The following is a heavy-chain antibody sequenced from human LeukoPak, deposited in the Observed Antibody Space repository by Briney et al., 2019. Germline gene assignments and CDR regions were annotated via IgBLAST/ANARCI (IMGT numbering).Heavy chain of an antibody. V-gene: IGHV1-69*05. Sequence: SVKGSCKASGGTFSSYAISWVRQAPGQGLEWMGGIIPIFGTANYAQKFQGRVTITTDESTSTAYMELSSLRSEDTAVYYCARALYSVDWSYEEYWGQGTLVTVSS. CDR3: ARALYSVDWSYEEY. D-gene: IGHD3-10*02. CDR2: IIPIFGTA. J-gene: IGHJ4*02. CDR1: GGTFSSYA.